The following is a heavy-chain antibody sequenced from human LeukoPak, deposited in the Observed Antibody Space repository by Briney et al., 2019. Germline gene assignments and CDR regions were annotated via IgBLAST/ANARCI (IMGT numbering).Heavy chain of an antibody. CDR2: INPNSGGT. V-gene: IGHV1-2*02. J-gene: IGHJ4*02. CDR1: GYTFTSYA. Sequence: ASVKVSCKASGYTFTSYAMNWVRQAPGQGLEWMGWINPNSGGTNYAQKFQGRVTMTRDTSISTAYMELSRLRSDDTAVYYCARDYTTYYYDSSGYFVWGQGTLVTVSS. CDR3: ARDYTTYYYDSSGYFV. D-gene: IGHD3-22*01.